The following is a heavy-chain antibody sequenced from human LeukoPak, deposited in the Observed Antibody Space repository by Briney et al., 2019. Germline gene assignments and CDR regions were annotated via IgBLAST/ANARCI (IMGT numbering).Heavy chain of an antibody. CDR1: GGSFSGYY. D-gene: IGHD3/OR15-3a*01. J-gene: IGHJ5*02. V-gene: IGHV4-34*01. Sequence: PSETLSLTCAVYGGSFSGYYWSWIRQPPGKGLEWIGEINHSGSTNYNPSLKSRVTISVDTSKNQFSLKLSSVTAADTAVYYCARAWSGPGWFDPWGQGTLVTVSS. CDR3: ARAWSGPGWFDP. CDR2: INHSGST.